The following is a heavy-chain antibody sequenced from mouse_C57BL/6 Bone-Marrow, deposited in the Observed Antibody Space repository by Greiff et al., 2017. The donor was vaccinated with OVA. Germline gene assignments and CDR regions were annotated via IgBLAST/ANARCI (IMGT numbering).Heavy chain of an antibody. CDR1: GYTFTSYW. CDR2: IDPSDSYT. D-gene: IGHD2-4*01. J-gene: IGHJ3*01. Sequence: VQLQQPGAELVMPGASVKLSCKASGYTFTSYWMPWVKQRPGQGLEWIGEIDPSDSYTNYNQKFKGKSTLTVDKSSSTAYMQLSSLTSDDSAVYYCARADYEFAYWGQGTLVTVSA. V-gene: IGHV1-69*01. CDR3: ARADYEFAY.